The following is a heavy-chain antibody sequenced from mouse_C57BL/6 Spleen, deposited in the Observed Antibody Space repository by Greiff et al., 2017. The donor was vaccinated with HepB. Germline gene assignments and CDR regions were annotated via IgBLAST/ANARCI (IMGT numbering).Heavy chain of an antibody. V-gene: IGHV1-66*01. CDR1: GYSFTSYY. CDR3: ARGVYYGLYYYAMDY. J-gene: IGHJ4*01. D-gene: IGHD2-2*01. Sequence: LVESGPELVKPGASVKISCKASGYSFTSYYIHWVKQRPGQGLEWIGWIYPGSGNTKYNEKFKGKATLTADTSSSTAYMQLSSLTSEDSAVYYCARGVYYGLYYYAMDYWGQGTSVTVSS. CDR2: IYPGSGNT.